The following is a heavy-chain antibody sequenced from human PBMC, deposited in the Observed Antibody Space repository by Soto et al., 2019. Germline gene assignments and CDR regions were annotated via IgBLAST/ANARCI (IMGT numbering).Heavy chain of an antibody. D-gene: IGHD6-13*01. CDR3: ARAPSLHPYSSRGGGLDP. V-gene: IGHV1-18*01. CDR1: GYTFTTYG. J-gene: IGHJ5*02. Sequence: QVPLVQSGTEVKKPGASVKVSCKASGYTFTTYGISWVRQAPGQGLEWMGWISADDGETSYAQKFQDRVTMTTDTNTRTAYMDLGSLKSDDTAVYYGARAPSLHPYSSRGGGLDPWGQGTLVTVSS. CDR2: ISADDGET.